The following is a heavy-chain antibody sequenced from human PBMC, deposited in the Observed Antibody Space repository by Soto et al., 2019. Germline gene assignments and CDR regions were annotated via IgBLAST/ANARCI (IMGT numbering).Heavy chain of an antibody. V-gene: IGHV1-69*01. D-gene: IGHD3-22*01. J-gene: IGHJ4*02. CDR3: ARETYYYDSSGYYFDY. CDR2: IIPIFGTA. CDR1: GGTFSSYA. Sequence: QVQLVQSGAEVKKPGSSVKVSCKASGGTFSSYAISWVRQAPVQGLEWMGGIIPIFGTANYAQKFQGRVTITADESTSTAYMELSSLRSEDTDVYYCARETYYYDSSGYYFDYWGQGTLVTVSS.